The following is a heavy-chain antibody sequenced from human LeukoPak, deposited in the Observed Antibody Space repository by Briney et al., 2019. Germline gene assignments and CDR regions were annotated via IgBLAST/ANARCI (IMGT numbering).Heavy chain of an antibody. J-gene: IGHJ4*02. Sequence: GGSLRLSCAASGFTFDNFAMHWVRQAPGKGLEWVSSISSSSSYICYADSVKGRFIISRDNAKNSLYLQMNSLRAEDTAVYYCAREPDSSGWYGDDYWGQGTLVTVSS. CDR3: AREPDSSGWYGDDY. CDR1: GFTFDNFA. D-gene: IGHD6-19*01. CDR2: ISSSSSYI. V-gene: IGHV3-21*01.